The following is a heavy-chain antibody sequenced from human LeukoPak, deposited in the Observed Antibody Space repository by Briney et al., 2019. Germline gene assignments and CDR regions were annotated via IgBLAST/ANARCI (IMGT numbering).Heavy chain of an antibody. CDR1: GFTFSGYW. V-gene: IGHV3-74*01. CDR2: INNDGSST. J-gene: IGHJ4*02. D-gene: IGHD2-15*01. Sequence: GGSLRLSCAASGFTFSGYWMHWVRQAPGKGLVWVSRINNDGSSTSYADSVKGRFTISRDNAKNTLYLQMNGLRAEDTAVYYCARGTATACSGGSCYVILDFWGQGTLVTVSS. CDR3: ARGTATACSGGSCYVILDF.